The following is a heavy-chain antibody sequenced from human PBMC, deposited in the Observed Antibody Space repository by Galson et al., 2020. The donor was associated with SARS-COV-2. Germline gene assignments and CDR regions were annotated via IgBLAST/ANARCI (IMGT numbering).Heavy chain of an antibody. J-gene: IGHJ4*02. V-gene: IGHV3-48*02. Sequence: GESLKISCAASGFTFSSYSMNWVRQAPGKGLEWVSYISSSSSTIYYADSVKGRFTISRDNAKNSLYLQMNSLRDEDTAVYYCARDPLSRYFDWLTEYYFDYWGQGTLVTVSS. CDR1: GFTFSSYS. D-gene: IGHD3-9*01. CDR2: ISSSSSTI. CDR3: ARDPLSRYFDWLTEYYFDY.